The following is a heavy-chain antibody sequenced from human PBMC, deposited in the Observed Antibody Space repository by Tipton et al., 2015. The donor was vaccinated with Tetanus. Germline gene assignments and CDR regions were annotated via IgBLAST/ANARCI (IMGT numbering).Heavy chain of an antibody. D-gene: IGHD3-22*01. CDR1: GGTFSSYA. J-gene: IGHJ5*02. CDR2: IIPIFGTA. CDR3: ARDNYYDSSGYYYNWFDP. Sequence: QSGAEVKKPGSSVKVSCKASGGTFSSYAISWVRQAPGQGLEWMGGIIPIFGTANYAQKFQGRVTITADKSTSTAYMELSSLRSEDTAVYYCARDNYYDSSGYYYNWFDPWGQGTLVTVSS. V-gene: IGHV1-69*06.